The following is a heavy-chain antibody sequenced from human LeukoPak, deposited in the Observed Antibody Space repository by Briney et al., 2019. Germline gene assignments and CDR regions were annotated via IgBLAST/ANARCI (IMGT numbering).Heavy chain of an antibody. Sequence: PGGSLRLSCAASGFIVSGDFMSWVRQAPGKGLEWVSYISSSGSTIYYADSVKGRFTVSRDNAKNSLYLQKNSLRGDDAAIYYCAKSMTLQWRGFFDLWGRGTHVTVSS. CDR2: ISSSGSTI. V-gene: IGHV3-11*01. D-gene: IGHD6-19*01. J-gene: IGHJ2*01. CDR1: GFIVSGDF. CDR3: AKSMTLQWRGFFDL.